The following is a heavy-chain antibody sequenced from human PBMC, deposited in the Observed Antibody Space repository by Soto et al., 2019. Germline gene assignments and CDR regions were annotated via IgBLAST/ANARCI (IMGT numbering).Heavy chain of an antibody. J-gene: IGHJ3*01. Sequence: QVQLQESGPGLVKPSGTLSLTCAVSGDSISNSRWWTWVRQPPGKGLEWIGDIFHSGDTNYNPSXKXXVFISVDKSQNQFSLKVSSVTAADTAVYYCAYSTGWYRHDVWGQGTVVTV. CDR3: AYSTGWYRHDV. D-gene: IGHD6-19*01. V-gene: IGHV4-4*02. CDR2: IFHSGDT. CDR1: GDSISNSRW.